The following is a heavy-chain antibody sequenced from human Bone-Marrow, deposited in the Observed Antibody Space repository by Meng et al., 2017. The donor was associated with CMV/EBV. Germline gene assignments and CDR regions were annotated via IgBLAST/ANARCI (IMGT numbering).Heavy chain of an antibody. CDR3: AREGRFLEWSQNYDY. J-gene: IGHJ4*02. V-gene: IGHV1-46*01. CDR2: INPSGGST. CDR1: GYTFTSYY. D-gene: IGHD3-3*01. Sequence: ASVKVSCKASGYTFTSYYMHWVRQAPGQGLEWMGIINPSGGSTSYAQKFQGRVTMTRDTSTSTVYMELSSLRSEDTAVYYCAREGRFLEWSQNYDYWGQGTLATVSS.